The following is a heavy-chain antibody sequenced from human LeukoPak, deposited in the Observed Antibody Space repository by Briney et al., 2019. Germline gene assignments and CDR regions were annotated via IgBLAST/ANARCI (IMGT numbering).Heavy chain of an antibody. CDR3: ARDGRDPGKRYYYYGMDV. Sequence: GGSLRLSCAASGFTFSSYWMSWVRQAPGKGLEWVANIKQDGSEKYYVDSVKGRFTISRDNAKNSLYLQMNSLRAEDTAVYYCARDGRDPGKRYYYYGMDVWGQGTTVTVSS. V-gene: IGHV3-7*01. J-gene: IGHJ6*02. CDR1: GFTFSSYW. D-gene: IGHD3-10*01. CDR2: IKQDGSEK.